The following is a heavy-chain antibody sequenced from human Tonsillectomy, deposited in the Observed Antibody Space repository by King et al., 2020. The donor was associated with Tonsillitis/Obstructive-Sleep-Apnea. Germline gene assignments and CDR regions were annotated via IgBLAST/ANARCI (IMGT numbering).Heavy chain of an antibody. V-gene: IGHV5-10-1*01. CDR1: GYTFSTSW. D-gene: IGHD2-2*01. Sequence: VQLVESGAEVKKPGESLRISCYCSGYTFSTSWISWVRQMPGKGLEWMGRIDPIDSYTYYNPSFQGHVTIPVDKSISTAYLQWSSLKASDTAMYYCARRDCISTNCYFDFWGQGTLVTVSS. J-gene: IGHJ4*02. CDR3: ARRDCISTNCYFDF. CDR2: IDPIDSYT.